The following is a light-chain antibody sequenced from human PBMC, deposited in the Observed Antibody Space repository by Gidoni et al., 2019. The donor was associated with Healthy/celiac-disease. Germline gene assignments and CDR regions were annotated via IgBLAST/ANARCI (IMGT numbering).Light chain of an antibody. V-gene: IGKV2-28*01. Sequence: DIVMTQSPLPLPVTPGEPASICCRSSQSLLHSNGYNYLDWYLQKPGQSPQLLIYLGSNRASGVPDRFSGSGSGTDFTLKISRVEAEDVGVYYCMQALQTPWTFGQGTKVEIK. J-gene: IGKJ1*01. CDR2: LGS. CDR1: QSLLHSNGYNY. CDR3: MQALQTPWT.